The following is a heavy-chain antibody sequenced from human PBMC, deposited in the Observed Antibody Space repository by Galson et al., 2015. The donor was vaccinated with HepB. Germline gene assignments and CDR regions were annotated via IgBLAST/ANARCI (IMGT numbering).Heavy chain of an antibody. J-gene: IGHJ6*02. Sequence: SVKVSCKASGYTFTSYGIRWVRQAPGQGLEWMGWINAYNGNTNYAQKFQGRATMTTDTSTSTAYMELRSLRSDDTAVYFCATAILFGAYAQYYYDYDGSDFWGQGTTVTVSS. CDR2: INAYNGNT. CDR1: GYTFTSYG. V-gene: IGHV1-18*04. CDR3: ATAILFGAYAQYYYDYDGSDF. D-gene: IGHD4-17*01.